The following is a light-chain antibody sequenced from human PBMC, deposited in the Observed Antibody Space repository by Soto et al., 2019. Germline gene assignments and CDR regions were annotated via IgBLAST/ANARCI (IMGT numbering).Light chain of an antibody. CDR3: QQHNNWPPIT. V-gene: IGKV3-15*01. CDR1: QSMTTK. CDR2: GAF. Sequence: EIVMTQSPATLSVPPGEGVTLSCRASQSMTTKLAWYQQKPGQAPRLLIHGAFTRATGIPARFSGSGSGTGFTLTISSLQSEDFAVYYCQQHNNWPPITFGQGTRLEIK. J-gene: IGKJ5*01.